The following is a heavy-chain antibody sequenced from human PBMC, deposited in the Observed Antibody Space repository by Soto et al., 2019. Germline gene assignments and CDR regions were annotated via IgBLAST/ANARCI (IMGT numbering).Heavy chain of an antibody. CDR3: ARQLSHICDS. Sequence: GESLKISCKGVGYKFGSAWIGWVRQVPGKVLEWMGIIKPGTSDIRYSPSCRGHVTISADEAVSTAYLQWSSLKASDTAMYYCARQLSHICDSWGQGXLVTVYS. CDR2: IKPGTSDI. V-gene: IGHV5-51*01. CDR1: GYKFGSAW. J-gene: IGHJ4*02. D-gene: IGHD3-3*02.